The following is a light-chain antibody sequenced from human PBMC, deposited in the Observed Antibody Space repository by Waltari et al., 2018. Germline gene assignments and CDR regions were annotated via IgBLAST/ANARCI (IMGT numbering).Light chain of an antibody. CDR1: SRYVGGIDY. CDR2: SVA. V-gene: IGLV2-8*01. CDR3: SSYGGSNNVR. J-gene: IGLJ2*01. Sequence: QSALTQPPSASWSPGQSVPIPCTGTSRYVGGIDYVSWFQLPPGKAPKLLIYSVAKRPSCVPDRFSGSKSANTASLNVSDLQPEDEADYYCSSYGGSNNVRFGGGTKLTVL.